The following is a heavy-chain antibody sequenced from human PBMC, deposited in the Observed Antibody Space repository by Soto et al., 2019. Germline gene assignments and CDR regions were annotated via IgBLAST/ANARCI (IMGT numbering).Heavy chain of an antibody. CDR2: IYPGDSDT. CDR1: GYRFTSYW. D-gene: IGHD2-2*01. CDR3: ARGYCTTTICDPWFDP. V-gene: IGHV5-51*01. Sequence: PGESLKICCTGVGYRFTSYWRGWVRQTTGKGLEWMGIIYPGDSDTRYSPSFQGQVTISADKSISTVYLQWSSMKASDTAIYYCARGYCTTTICDPWFDPWGQGTRVTVS. J-gene: IGHJ5*02.